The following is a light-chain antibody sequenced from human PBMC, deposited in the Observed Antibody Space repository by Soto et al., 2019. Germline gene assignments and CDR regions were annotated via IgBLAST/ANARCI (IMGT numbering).Light chain of an antibody. J-gene: IGLJ2*01. Sequence: QAVVTQPPSVSGAPGQRVTISCVGSSSNIGAGYDVHWYQHLPGTAPKLLIYANYNRPSGVPVRFSGSKSGTSASLAITGLQAEDEADYYCQSYDSSLSGVVFGGGTQLTVL. CDR1: SSNIGAGYD. CDR2: ANY. V-gene: IGLV1-40*01. CDR3: QSYDSSLSGVV.